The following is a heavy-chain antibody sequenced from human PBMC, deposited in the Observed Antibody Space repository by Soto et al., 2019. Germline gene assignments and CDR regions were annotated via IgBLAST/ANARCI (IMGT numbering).Heavy chain of an antibody. Sequence: SETLSLTCTVSGGSISNFYWSWIRQPPGKGLEWIGYVYYTGSTSYNPSLKRRVTFSADSSRGQFSLRLNSVTAADTAVYYCGGTVFVRPLLVDSFVVYYYYMDVWGQGTTVTVSS. CDR1: GGSISNFY. D-gene: IGHD2-21*01. CDR3: GGTVFVRPLLVDSFVVYYYYMDV. J-gene: IGHJ6*03. V-gene: IGHV4-59*08. CDR2: VYYTGST.